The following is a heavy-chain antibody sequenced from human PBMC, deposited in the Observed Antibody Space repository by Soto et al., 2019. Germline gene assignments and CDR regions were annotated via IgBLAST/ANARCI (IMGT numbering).Heavy chain of an antibody. CDR3: ARDRGAYGMDV. CDR2: ISAYNGNT. CDR1: GYTFTSYG. V-gene: IGHV1-18*01. Sequence: QVQLVQSGAEVKKPGASVKVSCKASGYTFTSYGISWVRQAPGQGLEWMGWISAYNGNTNYAQKFQGRVPMTTDTSTSTAYMERRSLRSDDPAVYYCARDRGAYGMDVWGQGTTVTVSS. J-gene: IGHJ6*02.